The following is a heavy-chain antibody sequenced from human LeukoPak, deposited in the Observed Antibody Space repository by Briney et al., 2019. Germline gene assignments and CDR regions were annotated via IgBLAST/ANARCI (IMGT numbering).Heavy chain of an antibody. J-gene: IGHJ4*02. Sequence: GASVKVSCKASGYTFTSYDINWVRQATGQGLEWMGWMNPNSGNTGYAQKFQGRVTMTRNTSISTAYMELSSLRSEDTAVYYCARWGYSYGYGGYYLDYWGQGTLVTVSS. V-gene: IGHV1-8*01. CDR3: ARWGYSYGYGGYYLDY. D-gene: IGHD5-18*01. CDR1: GYTFTSYD. CDR2: MNPNSGNT.